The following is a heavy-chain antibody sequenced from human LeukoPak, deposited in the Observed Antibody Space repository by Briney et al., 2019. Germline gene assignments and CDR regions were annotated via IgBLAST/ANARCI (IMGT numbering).Heavy chain of an antibody. CDR3: ARDGRMVRGDIYLDWFDP. CDR1: GGTFSSYA. V-gene: IGHV1-69*04. CDR2: IIPILGIA. J-gene: IGHJ5*02. Sequence: SVKVSCKASGGTFSSYAISWVRQAPGQGLEWMGRIIPILGIANYAQKFQGRVTITADKSTSTAYMELSSLRSEDTAVYYCARDGRMVRGDIYLDWFDPWGQGTLVTVSS. D-gene: IGHD3-10*01.